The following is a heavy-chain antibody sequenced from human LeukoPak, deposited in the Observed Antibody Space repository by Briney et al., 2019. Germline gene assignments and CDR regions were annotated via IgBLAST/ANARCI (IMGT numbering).Heavy chain of an antibody. V-gene: IGHV3-23*01. Sequence: GGSLRLSCAASGFTFSSYAMSWVRQAPGKGLEWVSAISGSGGSTYYADSVKGRFTISRDYSKNTLYLQMNSLRAEGTAVYYCAEVPPKIVVVPAAFDYWGQGTLVTVSS. CDR3: AEVPPKIVVVPAAFDY. CDR1: GFTFSSYA. CDR2: ISGSGGST. J-gene: IGHJ4*02. D-gene: IGHD2-2*01.